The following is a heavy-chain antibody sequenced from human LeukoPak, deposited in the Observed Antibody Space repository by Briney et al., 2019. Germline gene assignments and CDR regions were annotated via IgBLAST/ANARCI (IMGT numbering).Heavy chain of an antibody. CDR3: ARGVAGYGPYDY. Sequence: PSETLSLTCTVSGDSIGTYYLSWIRQPPGKGLEWIGYMYYSGSTNYNPSLKSRVTISLDTPKNQFSLRLNSVTAADTAVYYCARGVAGYGPYDYWGQGTLVTVSS. CDR2: MYYSGST. J-gene: IGHJ4*02. V-gene: IGHV4-59*01. CDR1: GDSIGTYY. D-gene: IGHD5-12*01.